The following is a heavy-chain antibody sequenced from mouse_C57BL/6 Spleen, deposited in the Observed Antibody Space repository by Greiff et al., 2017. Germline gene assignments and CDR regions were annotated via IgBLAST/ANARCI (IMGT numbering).Heavy chain of an antibody. D-gene: IGHD1-1*01. CDR3: ARCYCSSPHYYAMDY. CDR2: IYPGDGAT. J-gene: IGHJ4*01. V-gene: IGHV1-80*01. CDR1: GYAFSSYW. Sequence: QVQLQQSGAELVKPGASVKISCKASGYAFSSYWMNWVKQRPGKGLEWIGQIYPGDGATNYNGKFKGKATLTADKSSSTAYMQLSSLTSEDSAVYFCARCYCSSPHYYAMDYWGQGTSVTVSS.